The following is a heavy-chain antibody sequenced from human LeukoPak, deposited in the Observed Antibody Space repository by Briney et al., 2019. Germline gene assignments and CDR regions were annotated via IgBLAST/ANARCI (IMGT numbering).Heavy chain of an antibody. CDR1: GFTFSRYS. D-gene: IGHD5-12*01. Sequence: GYLRLSCAASGFTFSRYSMHWVRQAPGKGLEYVSAISNNGGSTYYAKSVKGRFTISRDNSKNTLYLQMGSLRAEDMAVYYCARTSIAASEADYWGQGTLLTISS. J-gene: IGHJ4*02. V-gene: IGHV3-64*01. CDR3: ARTSIAASEADY. CDR2: ISNNGGST.